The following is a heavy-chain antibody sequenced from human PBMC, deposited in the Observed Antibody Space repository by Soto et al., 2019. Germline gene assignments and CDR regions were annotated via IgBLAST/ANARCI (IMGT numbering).Heavy chain of an antibody. J-gene: IGHJ5*02. V-gene: IGHV3-23*01. Sequence: RLSCAASGFTFSSYAMSWVRQAPGKGLEWVSAISGSGGSTYYADSVKGRFTISRDNSKNTLYLQMNSLRAEDTAVYYCAKDLFAAAENEGIAPWGQGTLVTVSS. CDR3: AKDLFAAAENEGIAP. CDR1: GFTFSSYA. D-gene: IGHD6-13*01. CDR2: ISGSGGST.